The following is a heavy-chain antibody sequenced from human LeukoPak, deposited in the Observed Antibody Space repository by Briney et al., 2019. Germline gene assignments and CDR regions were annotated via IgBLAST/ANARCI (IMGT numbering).Heavy chain of an antibody. CDR1: GGSISSYY. CDR2: IYYSGST. D-gene: IGHD3-3*01. V-gene: IGHV4-59*01. J-gene: IGHJ6*03. CDR3: ARICDFWSGYYGPDWGYYYMDV. Sequence: SETLSLTCTVSGGSISSYYWSWIRQPPGKGLEWIGYIYYSGSTNYNPSLKSRVTISVDTSKNQFSLKLSSVTAADTAVYYCARICDFWSGYYGPDWGYYYMDVRGKGTTVTVSS.